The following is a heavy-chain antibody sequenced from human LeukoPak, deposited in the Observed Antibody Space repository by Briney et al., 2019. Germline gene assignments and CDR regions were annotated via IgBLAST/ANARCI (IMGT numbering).Heavy chain of an antibody. CDR2: INPNSGDT. V-gene: IGHV1-2*02. CDR3: ARDLAAGLDY. CDR1: GYIFTGYY. J-gene: IGHJ4*02. Sequence: GASVKVSCKASGYIFTGYYMHWVRQAPGQGLEWMGWINPNSGDTNYAQKFQGRVTMTRDTSISTAYMELSRLRSDDTAVYYCARDLAAGLDYWDQGTLVTVSS. D-gene: IGHD6-19*01.